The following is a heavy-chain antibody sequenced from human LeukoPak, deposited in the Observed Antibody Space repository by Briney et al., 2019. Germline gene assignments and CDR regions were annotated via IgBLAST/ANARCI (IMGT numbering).Heavy chain of an antibody. CDR2: ISGSGGST. Sequence: GGSLRLSCAASEFTFSSYAMSWVRQAPGKGLEWVSAISGSGGSTYYADSVKGRFTISRDNSKNTLYLQMNSLRAEDTAVYYCAITYYYDSSGYWSGYYFDYWGQGTLVTVSS. CDR1: EFTFSSYA. D-gene: IGHD3-22*01. CDR3: AITYYYDSSGYWSGYYFDY. V-gene: IGHV3-23*01. J-gene: IGHJ4*02.